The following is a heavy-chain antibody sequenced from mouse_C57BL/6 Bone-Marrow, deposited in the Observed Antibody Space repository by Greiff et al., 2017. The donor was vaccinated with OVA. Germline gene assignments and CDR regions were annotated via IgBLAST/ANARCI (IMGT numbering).Heavy chain of an antibody. Sequence: EVKLQESVAELVRPWASVSLSCTASGFTITNTYMHWVNQRPEQCLEWIGRIDPANGNTKYAPKFKGKATITADTSANTAYLQLSRLTSEDADIYCCASSWFAYWGQGTLVTVSA. CDR3: ASSWFAY. V-gene: IGHV14-3*01. CDR1: GFTITNTY. CDR2: IDPANGNT. J-gene: IGHJ3*01.